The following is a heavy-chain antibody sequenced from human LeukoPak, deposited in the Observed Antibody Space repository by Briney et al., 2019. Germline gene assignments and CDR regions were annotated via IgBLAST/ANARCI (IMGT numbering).Heavy chain of an antibody. CDR3: TRLGRYDSSALPAWGYYYYMDV. CDR2: IRSKANSYAT. CDR1: GFTFSGSA. Sequence: GGSLRLSCAASGFTFSGSAMHWVRQASGKGLEWVGRIRSKANSYATAYAASVKGRFTISRDDSKNTAYLQMNSLKTEDTAVYYCTRLGRYDSSALPAWGYYYYMDVWGKGTTVTVSS. V-gene: IGHV3-73*01. D-gene: IGHD3-22*01. J-gene: IGHJ6*03.